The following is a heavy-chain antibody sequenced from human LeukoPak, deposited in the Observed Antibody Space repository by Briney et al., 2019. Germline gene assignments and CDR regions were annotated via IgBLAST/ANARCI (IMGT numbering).Heavy chain of an antibody. D-gene: IGHD3-16*02. CDR2: INSDGSST. CDR1: GFTFSSYW. Sequence: GGSLRLSCAASGFTFSSYWMHWVRQAPGKGLVWVSRINSDGSSTSYADSVKGRFTISRDNAKNTLYLQMNSLRAEDTAVYYCASFQKLRLGELSLYPLWGQGTLVTVSS. V-gene: IGHV3-74*01. CDR3: ASFQKLRLGELSLYPL. J-gene: IGHJ4*02.